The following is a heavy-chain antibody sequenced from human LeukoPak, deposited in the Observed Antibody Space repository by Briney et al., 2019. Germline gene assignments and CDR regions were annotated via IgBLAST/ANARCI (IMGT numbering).Heavy chain of an antibody. J-gene: IGHJ4*02. CDR3: ATGGAYCSGGSCYSS. Sequence: PSETLSLTCTVSGGSIRSYYWSWIRQPPGKGLEWIGYIFYSGSTNYNPSLKSRVTISVDTSKNQFSLKLSSVTAADTAVYYCATGGAYCSGGSCYSSWGQGTLVTVSS. D-gene: IGHD2-15*01. CDR2: IFYSGST. V-gene: IGHV4-59*01. CDR1: GGSIRSYY.